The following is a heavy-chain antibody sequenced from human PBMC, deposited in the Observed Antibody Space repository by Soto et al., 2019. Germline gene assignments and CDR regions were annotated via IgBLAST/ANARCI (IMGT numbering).Heavy chain of an antibody. CDR3: RAWSRSSWFDY. V-gene: IGHV3-43*01. CDR1: GFTFDDYT. Sequence: PGGSLRLSCAASGFTFDDYTMHWVRQAPGKGLEWVSLISWDGGSTYYADSVKGRFTISRDNSKNSLYLQMNSLRAYDTVLYYCRAWSRSSWFDYWGQGALFTVSS. J-gene: IGHJ4*02. D-gene: IGHD6-13*01. CDR2: ISWDGGST.